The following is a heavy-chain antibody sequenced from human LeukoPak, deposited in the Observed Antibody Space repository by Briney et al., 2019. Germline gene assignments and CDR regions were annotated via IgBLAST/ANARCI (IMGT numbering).Heavy chain of an antibody. CDR2: ISSSGSTI. CDR3: ARSFTYYDILTGYGPATPDY. Sequence: PGGSLRLSCAASGFTFSDYYMSWIRQAPGKGLEWVSYISSSGSTIYYADSVKGRFTISRDNAKNSLYLQMNSLRAEDTAVYYCARSFTYYDILTGYGPATPDYWGQGTLVTVSS. CDR1: GFTFSDYY. V-gene: IGHV3-11*01. D-gene: IGHD3-9*01. J-gene: IGHJ4*02.